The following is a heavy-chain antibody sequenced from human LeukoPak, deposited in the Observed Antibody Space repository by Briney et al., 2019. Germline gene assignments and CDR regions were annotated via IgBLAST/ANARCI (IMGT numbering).Heavy chain of an antibody. Sequence: GGSLRLSCAASKFAFSSYAMSWVRQAPGKGQEWVSAISGGGGNTYYADSVKGRFTISRDNSKNTLYLQMNSLRAEDTAVYYCGKNRYSGSLSPFDIWGQGTTVTVSS. CDR1: KFAFSSYA. CDR2: ISGGGGNT. J-gene: IGHJ3*02. D-gene: IGHD1-26*01. CDR3: GKNRYSGSLSPFDI. V-gene: IGHV3-23*01.